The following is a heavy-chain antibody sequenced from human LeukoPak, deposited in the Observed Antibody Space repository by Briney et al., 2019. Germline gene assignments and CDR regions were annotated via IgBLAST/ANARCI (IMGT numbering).Heavy chain of an antibody. CDR3: ARTKYEYSASKVIDS. D-gene: IGHD1-26*01. CDR1: GFTFTTYA. V-gene: IGHV3-30-3*01. J-gene: IGHJ4*02. CDR2: ISYDGTNI. Sequence: AGGSLRLSCAASGFTFTTYAIHWVRQAPGKGLEWVAVISYDGTNIFYADSVKGRFTISRDDSKNTVSLQMDSLRAGDTALYYCARTKYEYSASKVIDSWGQGTLVTVSS.